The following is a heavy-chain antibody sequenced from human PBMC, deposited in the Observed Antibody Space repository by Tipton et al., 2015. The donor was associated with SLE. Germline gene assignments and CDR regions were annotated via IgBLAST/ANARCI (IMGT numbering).Heavy chain of an antibody. CDR2: ISSSDTYI. CDR3: ARVYGDYRMDV. CDR1: GFTFSTYS. V-gene: IGHV3-21*03. J-gene: IGHJ6*02. Sequence: GSLRLSCAASGFTFSTYSMNWVRQAPEKGMEWVSSISSSDTYIYYADSVKGRFTISRDNAKNSLFLQMNSLRAEDTAVYYCARVYGDYRMDVWGQGTTVTVSS. D-gene: IGHD3-16*01.